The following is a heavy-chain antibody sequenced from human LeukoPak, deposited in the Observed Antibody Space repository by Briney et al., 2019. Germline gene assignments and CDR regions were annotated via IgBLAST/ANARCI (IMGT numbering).Heavy chain of an antibody. Sequence: GGSLRLSCAASGFTFNTYAMSWVRQAPGKGLEWVSSISSSSSYIYYADSVKGRFTMSRDNAKNSLYLQMNSLRAEDTAVYYCARAPSYYGSGGFLDYFDYWGQGTLVTVSS. D-gene: IGHD3-10*01. V-gene: IGHV3-21*01. CDR2: ISSSSSYI. J-gene: IGHJ4*02. CDR1: GFTFNTYA. CDR3: ARAPSYYGSGGFLDYFDY.